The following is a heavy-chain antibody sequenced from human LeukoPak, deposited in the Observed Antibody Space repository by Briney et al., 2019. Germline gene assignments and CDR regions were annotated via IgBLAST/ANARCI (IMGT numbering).Heavy chain of an antibody. Sequence: GESLKISCKGSGYSFTNYWIAWVRQMPGKGLECMGIIYPGDSYTRYSPSFQGQVTISADKSISTAYLQWSSLKASDTAMYFCARQEMSRGYCGSTSCRAPFDYWGQGTLVTVSS. CDR2: IYPGDSYT. CDR1: GYSFTNYW. D-gene: IGHD2-2*01. J-gene: IGHJ4*02. V-gene: IGHV5-51*01. CDR3: ARQEMSRGYCGSTSCRAPFDY.